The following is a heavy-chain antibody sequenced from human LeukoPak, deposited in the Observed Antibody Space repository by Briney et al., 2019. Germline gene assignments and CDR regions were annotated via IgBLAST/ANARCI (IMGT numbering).Heavy chain of an antibody. CDR1: GYTFTSYG. Sequence: ASVKVSCKASGYTFTSYGISWVRQAPGQGLEWMGWISAYNGNTNYAQKFQGRVTMTRDTSISTAYMELSRLRSDDTAVYYCARENDSSGYYCDYWGQGTLVTVSS. CDR3: ARENDSSGYYCDY. J-gene: IGHJ4*02. CDR2: ISAYNGNT. V-gene: IGHV1-18*01. D-gene: IGHD3-22*01.